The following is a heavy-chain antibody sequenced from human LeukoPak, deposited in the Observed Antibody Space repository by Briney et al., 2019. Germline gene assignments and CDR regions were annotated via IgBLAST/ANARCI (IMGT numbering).Heavy chain of an antibody. J-gene: IGHJ6*02. CDR2: IYYSGST. CDR3: ARGGTVRNGMDV. CDR1: GGSISSYY. Sequence: ASETLSLTCTVSGGSISSYYWSWIRQPPGKGLEWIGYIYYSGSTNYNPSLKSRVTISVDTSRNQFSLKLSSVTAADTAVYYCARGGTVRNGMDVWGQGTTVTVSS. D-gene: IGHD1-26*01. V-gene: IGHV4-59*01.